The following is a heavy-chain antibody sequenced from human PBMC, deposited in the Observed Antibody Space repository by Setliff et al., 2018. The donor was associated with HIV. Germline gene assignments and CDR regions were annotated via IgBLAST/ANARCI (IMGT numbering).Heavy chain of an antibody. J-gene: IGHJ4*02. CDR3: AKDDYVWGNPFDY. D-gene: IGHD3-16*01. CDR1: GFTFSSFA. V-gene: IGHV3-23*01. Sequence: GGSLRLSCAASGFTFSSFAMSWVRQAPGKGLEWVSGIRGSGGSTYYADSVRGRFTISRDNSKNTLYLQMNSLRAEDTAVYFCAKDDYVWGNPFDYWGQGTLVTVSS. CDR2: IRGSGGST.